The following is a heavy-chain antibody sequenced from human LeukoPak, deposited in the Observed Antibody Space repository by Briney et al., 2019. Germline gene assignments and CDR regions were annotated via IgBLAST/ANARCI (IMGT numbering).Heavy chain of an antibody. CDR1: GFTFSSYA. Sequence: PGGCLRLSCAASGFTFSSYAMHWVRQAPGKGLEWVAVISYDGTNEYSADSVKGRFTISRDNSKNTLYLQMNSLRVEDTAVYYCARNFYDSGSYYPPWYWGQGVLVTVSS. D-gene: IGHD3-10*01. J-gene: IGHJ4*02. CDR3: ARNFYDSGSYYPPWY. CDR2: ISYDGTNE. V-gene: IGHV3-30*04.